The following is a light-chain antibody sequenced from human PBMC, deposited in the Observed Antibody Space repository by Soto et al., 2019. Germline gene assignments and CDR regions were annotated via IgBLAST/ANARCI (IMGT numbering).Light chain of an antibody. V-gene: IGKV3-15*01. J-gene: IGKJ4*01. CDR1: QFLDRN. CDR3: QQYNKWPLT. CDR2: GAS. Sequence: EVVLTQSPATLSVSPGERATLSCRASQFLDRNLAWYQQKPGQPPRLVIYGASIRATGIPARFSGSESGTELTHTISSLQSEDFAVYYCQQYNKWPLTFGGGTKVEIK.